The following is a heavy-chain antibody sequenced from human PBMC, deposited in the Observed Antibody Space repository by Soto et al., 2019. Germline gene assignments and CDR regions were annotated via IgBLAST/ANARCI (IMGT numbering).Heavy chain of an antibody. J-gene: IGHJ5*02. D-gene: IGHD3-22*01. CDR2: IIPIFGTA. CDR3: ARYITGSYYVSSGYIPNWFDP. V-gene: IGHV1-69*13. Sequence: SVKVSCKASGGTFSSYAISWVRQAPGQGLEWMGGIIPIFGTANYAQKFQGRVTITADESTSTAYMELSSLRSEDTAVYYCARYITGSYYVSSGYIPNWFDPWGQGTLVTVSS. CDR1: GGTFSSYA.